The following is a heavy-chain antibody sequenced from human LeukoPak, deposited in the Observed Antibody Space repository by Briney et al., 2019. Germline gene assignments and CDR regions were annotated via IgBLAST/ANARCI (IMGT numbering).Heavy chain of an antibody. CDR1: GFTFSSYN. CDR3: AKRDIGYPFDY. Sequence: GGSLRLSCAASGFTFSSYNMNWVRQAPGKGLEWVSSITSSSSYIYYADSVKGRFTTSRDNSKNTLYLQMNSLRAEDTAVYYCAKRDIGYPFDYWGQGTLVTVSS. V-gene: IGHV3-21*04. CDR2: ITSSSSYI. D-gene: IGHD3-16*01. J-gene: IGHJ4*02.